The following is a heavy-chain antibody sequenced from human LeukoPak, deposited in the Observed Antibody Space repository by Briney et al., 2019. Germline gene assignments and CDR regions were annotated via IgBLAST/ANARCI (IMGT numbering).Heavy chain of an antibody. CDR3: ARGKVVAGTPGQNSWDN. CDR1: GGSISSGGYY. D-gene: IGHD6-19*01. J-gene: IGHJ4*02. CDR2: IYTSGST. V-gene: IGHV4-61*02. Sequence: SETLSLTCTVSGGSISSGGYYWSWIRQPAGKGLEWIGRIYTSGSTNYNPSLKSRITVSVDTSKNQFSLKLTSVTAADTAVYYCARGKVVAGTPGQNSWDNWGQGILVTVSS.